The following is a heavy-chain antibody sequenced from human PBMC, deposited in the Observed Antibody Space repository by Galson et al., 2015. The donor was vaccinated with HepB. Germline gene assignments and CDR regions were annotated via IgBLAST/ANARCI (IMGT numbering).Heavy chain of an antibody. CDR1: GFTFSSYG. J-gene: IGHJ5*02. D-gene: IGHD6-19*01. Sequence: SLRLSCAASGFTFSSYGMHWVRQAPGKGLEWVAVISYDGSNKYYADSVKGRFTISRDNSKNTLYLQMNSLRAEDTAVYYCAGDIGWYWEDNWFDPWGQGTLVTVSS. V-gene: IGHV3-30*03. CDR2: ISYDGSNK. CDR3: AGDIGWYWEDNWFDP.